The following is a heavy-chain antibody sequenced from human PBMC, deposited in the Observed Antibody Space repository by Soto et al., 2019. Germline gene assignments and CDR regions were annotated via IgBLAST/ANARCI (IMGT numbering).Heavy chain of an antibody. V-gene: IGHV1-18*04. CDR1: GYTFTSYG. CDR3: ARDLNKPDIVVVPAAHDY. D-gene: IGHD2-2*01. Sequence: ASVKVSCKASGYTFTSYGISWVRQAPGQGPEWMGWISAYNGNTNYAQKLQGRVTMTTDTSTSTAYMELRSLRSDDTAVYYCARDLNKPDIVVVPAAHDYWGQGTLVTVSS. CDR2: ISAYNGNT. J-gene: IGHJ4*02.